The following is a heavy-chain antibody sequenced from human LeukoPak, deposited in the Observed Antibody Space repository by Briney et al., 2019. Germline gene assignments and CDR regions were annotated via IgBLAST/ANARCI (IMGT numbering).Heavy chain of an antibody. CDR3: VRRHDY. CDR2: IYASGGA. V-gene: IGHV3-53*01. J-gene: IGHJ4*02. CDR1: GFDVNDNF. Sequence: GGSLRLSCVASGFDVNDNFMIWVRQAPGQGLEWISIIYASGGAYHSESVKGRFSAFRDTSKNAIFLQMNNLRADDTAMYYCVRRHDYWGQGTLVTVSS.